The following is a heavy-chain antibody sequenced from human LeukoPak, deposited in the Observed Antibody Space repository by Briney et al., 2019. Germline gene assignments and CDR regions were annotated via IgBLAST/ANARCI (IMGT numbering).Heavy chain of an antibody. Sequence: GASVKVSCKASGYTFTGQYLHWVRQAPGQGLEWMGWINPNSGATTYAQTFQGRVTMTRDTSISTVYMDLSSLTSDDTAVYYCARVGSGWYLLYWSQGTLVTVSS. J-gene: IGHJ4*02. CDR3: ARVGSGWYLLY. CDR1: GYTFTGQY. CDR2: INPNSGAT. D-gene: IGHD6-19*01. V-gene: IGHV1-2*02.